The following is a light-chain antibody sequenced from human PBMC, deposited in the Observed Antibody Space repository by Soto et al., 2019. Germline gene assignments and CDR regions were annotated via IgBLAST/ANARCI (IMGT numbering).Light chain of an antibody. CDR2: AAS. V-gene: IGKV1-39*01. Sequence: DIQMTQSPSSLSASVGDRVTITCRASQSVRTYLSWYQQKPGKAPKVLIFAASSLHSGVPSRFSGSGSETDFTLTISSLQPEDFATYYCQQSYTTPRTFGQGTKVDIK. CDR3: QQSYTTPRT. J-gene: IGKJ1*01. CDR1: QSVRTY.